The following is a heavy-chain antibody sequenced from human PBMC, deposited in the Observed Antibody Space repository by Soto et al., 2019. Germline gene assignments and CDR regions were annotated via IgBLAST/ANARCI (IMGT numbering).Heavy chain of an antibody. Sequence: PVESLKISCKGSGYIFSSYWISWCLQMPGKGLEWMGRIDPSDSYTNYSPSFQGHVTISADKSISTAYLQWSSLKASDTAMYYCASPRGDSYGFDYWGQGTLVTVSS. CDR3: ASPRGDSYGFDY. D-gene: IGHD5-18*01. CDR1: GYIFSSYW. V-gene: IGHV5-10-1*01. J-gene: IGHJ4*02. CDR2: IDPSDSYT.